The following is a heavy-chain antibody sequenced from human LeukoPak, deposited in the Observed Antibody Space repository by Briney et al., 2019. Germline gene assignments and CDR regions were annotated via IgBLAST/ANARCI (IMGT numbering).Heavy chain of an antibody. D-gene: IGHD4-11*01. CDR2: ISSSSSYI. Sequence: GGSLRLSCAASGFTFSSCGMNWVRQAPGKGLEWVSSISSSSSYIYYADSVKGRFTISRDNAKNSLYLQMNSLRAEDTAVYYCARADGATVSDVFDYWGQGTLVTVSS. CDR1: GFTFSSCG. CDR3: ARADGATVSDVFDY. J-gene: IGHJ4*02. V-gene: IGHV3-21*01.